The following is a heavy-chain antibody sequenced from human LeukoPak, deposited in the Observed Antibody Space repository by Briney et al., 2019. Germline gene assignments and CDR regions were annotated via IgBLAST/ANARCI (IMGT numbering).Heavy chain of an antibody. Sequence: SETLSLTCAVSGYSISSGYYWGWIRQPPGKGLEWIGSIYHSGSTYYNPSLKSRVTIAVDTSKSHFSLKLSSVTDADTAVYDCARAQPDITMFDYWGQGTLVTVSS. J-gene: IGHJ4*02. D-gene: IGHD3-3*01. V-gene: IGHV4-38-2*01. CDR2: IYHSGST. CDR3: ARAQPDITMFDY. CDR1: GYSISSGYY.